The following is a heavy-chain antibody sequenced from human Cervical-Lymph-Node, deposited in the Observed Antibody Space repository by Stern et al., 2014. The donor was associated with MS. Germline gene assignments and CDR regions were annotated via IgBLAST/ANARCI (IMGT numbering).Heavy chain of an antibody. V-gene: IGHV3-23*04. J-gene: IGHJ4*02. D-gene: IGHD6-6*01. CDR1: EFTFSTYV. CDR2: LTGASDST. CDR3: AKGSAAARPYYFDY. Sequence: VQLVEPGGGLVQPGGSLRLSCAASEFTFSTYVKSWVRQAPGKGLEWVSALTGASDSTYYADSVKGRFTISRDNSRNTLFLQMNSLRAEDTALYFCAKGSAAARPYYFDYWGQGTLVTVSS.